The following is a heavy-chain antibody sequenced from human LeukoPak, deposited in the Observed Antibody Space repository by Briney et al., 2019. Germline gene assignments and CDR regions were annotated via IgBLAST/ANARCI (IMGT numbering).Heavy chain of an antibody. J-gene: IGHJ5*02. CDR2: INHSGST. Sequence: SETLSLTCAVYGGSFSGYYWSWIRQPPGKGLEWIGEINHSGSTNYNPSLKSRVTISVDTSKNQFSLKLSSVPAADTAVYYCARDLADTYCSSTSCYGRWFDPWGQGTLVTVSS. V-gene: IGHV4-34*01. CDR3: ARDLADTYCSSTSCYGRWFDP. CDR1: GGSFSGYY. D-gene: IGHD2-2*01.